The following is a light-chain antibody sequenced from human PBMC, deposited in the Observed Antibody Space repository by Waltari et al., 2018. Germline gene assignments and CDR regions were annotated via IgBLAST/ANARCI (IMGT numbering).Light chain of an antibody. V-gene: IGLV1-47*01. CDR1: SSTIGSNY. CDR3: AAWDDSLSGPV. CDR2: RNN. Sequence: QSVLTTPPSASGTPGQRVTISCSGSSSTIGSNYGYWYQQLPGTAPKLLIYRNNQRPPGVPDRFSGSKSGTSASLAISGLRSEDEADYYCAAWDDSLSGPVFGGGTKLTVL. J-gene: IGLJ2*01.